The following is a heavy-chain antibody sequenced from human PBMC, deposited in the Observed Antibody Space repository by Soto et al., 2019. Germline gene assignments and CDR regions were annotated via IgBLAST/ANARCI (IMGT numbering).Heavy chain of an antibody. D-gene: IGHD6-19*01. CDR3: ARRSSAWFFDY. V-gene: IGHV3-23*01. J-gene: IGHJ4*02. CDR2: ISGSGDST. CDR1: GFTFSSYA. Sequence: EVQLLESGGGLVQPGGSLRLSCAASGFTFSSYAMNWVRQAPGKGLEWVSVISGSGDSTYYADSVKGRFTISRDNSKTTLCLQRNRVRAPDTAVYYCARRSSAWFFDYWGKGT.